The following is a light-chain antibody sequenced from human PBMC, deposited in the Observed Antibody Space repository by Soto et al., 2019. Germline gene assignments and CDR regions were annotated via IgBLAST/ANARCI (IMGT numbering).Light chain of an antibody. CDR1: QDISNW. Sequence: DIPMTQSPSSVSASVGDRVTITCRASQDISNWLAWYQQIPGKAPKLLIHAASNLQSGVPSRFSGSGSGTEFSLTISSLQPEDFATYFCQQGSSFPRTFGQGTKLEIK. V-gene: IGKV1-12*01. J-gene: IGKJ2*01. CDR3: QQGSSFPRT. CDR2: AAS.